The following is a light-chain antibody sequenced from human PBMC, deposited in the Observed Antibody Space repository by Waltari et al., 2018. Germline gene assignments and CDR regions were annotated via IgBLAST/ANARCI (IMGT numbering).Light chain of an antibody. CDR2: DVS. J-gene: IGLJ2*01. CDR1: SSDFGGYTY. CDR3: CSYAGSYTLV. V-gene: IGLV2-11*01. Sequence: QSALTQPRSVSGSPGQSVTISCTGTSSDFGGYTYVSWYQQHPGKAPKLMIYDVSKRPSGVPDRFSGSKSGNTASLTISGLQAEDEADYHCCSYAGSYTLVFGGGTRLTVL.